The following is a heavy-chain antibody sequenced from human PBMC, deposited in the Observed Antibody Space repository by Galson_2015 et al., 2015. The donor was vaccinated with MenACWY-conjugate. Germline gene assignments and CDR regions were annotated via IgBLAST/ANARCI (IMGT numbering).Heavy chain of an antibody. CDR2: INSDGSST. Sequence: GSLRLSCAASGFAFSTYWMHWVRRAPGKGLVWVSRINSDGSSTTYADSVKGRCTISRDNSKNTLYLQMNSLRAEYTAVYYCARSYYDSSGYSSYFVYRGQGTLVTVSS. V-gene: IGHV3-74*01. CDR3: ARSYYDSSGYSSYFVY. J-gene: IGHJ4*02. D-gene: IGHD3-22*01. CDR1: GFAFSTYW.